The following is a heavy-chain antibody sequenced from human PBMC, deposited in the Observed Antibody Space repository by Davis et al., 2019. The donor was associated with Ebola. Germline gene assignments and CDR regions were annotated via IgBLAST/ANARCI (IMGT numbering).Heavy chain of an antibody. CDR3: AREGSDSYLEY. J-gene: IGHJ4*02. CDR2: IYYSGST. D-gene: IGHD3-10*01. V-gene: IGHV4-59*01. CDR1: GGSISSYY. Sequence: MPSETLSLTCTVSGGSISSYYWSWIRQPPGKGLEWIGYIYYSGSTNYNPSLKSRVTISVDTSKNQFSLKLSSVTAADTAVYYCAREGSDSYLEYWGQGTLVTVSS.